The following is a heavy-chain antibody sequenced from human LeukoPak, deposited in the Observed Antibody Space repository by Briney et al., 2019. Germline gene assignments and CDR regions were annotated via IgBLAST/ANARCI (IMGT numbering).Heavy chain of an antibody. CDR2: ISSSSSTI. CDR1: GFTLSCYI. D-gene: IGHD4-17*01. J-gene: IGHJ2*01. V-gene: IGHV3-48*04. CDR3: ARVRNDYGDYDFDL. Sequence: GGSLRLSCAASGFTLSCYIMKWVRQAPGGGLEWVSNISSSSSTIYYAASVKGRFTISRANAKNSLYLQMNSLRAEDTAVYYCARVRNDYGDYDFDLWGRGTLVTVSS.